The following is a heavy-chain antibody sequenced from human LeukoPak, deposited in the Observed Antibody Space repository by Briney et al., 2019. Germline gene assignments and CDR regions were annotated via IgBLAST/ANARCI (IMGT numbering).Heavy chain of an antibody. CDR1: GFTFSSYA. Sequence: SGGSLRLSCAASGFTFSSYAMHWVRQAPGKGLEWVAVISYDGSNKYYADSVKGRFTISRDNSKNTLYLQMNSLRAEDTAVYYCARDWGGIAVAGNFDYWGQGTLVTVSS. J-gene: IGHJ4*02. V-gene: IGHV3-30*04. CDR3: ARDWGGIAVAGNFDY. D-gene: IGHD6-19*01. CDR2: ISYDGSNK.